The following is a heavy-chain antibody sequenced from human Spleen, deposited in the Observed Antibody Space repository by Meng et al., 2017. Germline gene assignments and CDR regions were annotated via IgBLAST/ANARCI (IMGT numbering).Heavy chain of an antibody. J-gene: IGHJ4*02. CDR3: ATRGYTYGYFDY. CDR1: GFSFSTYT. CDR2: ITDSSSYI. Sequence: GGSLRLSCAASGFSFSTYTMSWVRQAPGKGLEWVSSITDSSSYIYYADSVKGRFTISRDNAKNSRYLQMNSLRAEDTAVYYCATRGYTYGYFDYWGQGTLVTVSS. V-gene: IGHV3-21*01. D-gene: IGHD5-18*01.